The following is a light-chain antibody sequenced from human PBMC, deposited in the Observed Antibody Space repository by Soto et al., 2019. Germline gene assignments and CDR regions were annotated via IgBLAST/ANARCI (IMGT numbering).Light chain of an antibody. CDR1: QGISSW. V-gene: IGKV1-12*01. Sequence: DIQMTQSPSSVSASVGDRVTITCRASQGISSWLVWYQQKAGKAPKLLIYAASNLQSRVPSRFSGSGSGTDFTLTISSLQSEDFATYYGQQTNSFSWTFGQGTKVEIK. CDR3: QQTNSFSWT. J-gene: IGKJ1*01. CDR2: AAS.